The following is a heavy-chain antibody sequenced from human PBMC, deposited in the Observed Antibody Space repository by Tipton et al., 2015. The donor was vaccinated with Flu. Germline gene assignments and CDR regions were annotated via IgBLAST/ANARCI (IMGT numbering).Heavy chain of an antibody. V-gene: IGHV3-21*01. CDR2: ISSSSSYI. Sequence: SLRLSCAASGFTFSSYSMNWVRQAPGKGLEWVSSISSSSSYIYYADSVKGRFTISRDNAKNSLYLQMNSLRAEDTAVYYCARAGYCSGGSCQPFDYWGQGTLVTVSS. J-gene: IGHJ4*02. CDR1: GFTFSSYS. CDR3: ARAGYCSGGSCQPFDY. D-gene: IGHD2-15*01.